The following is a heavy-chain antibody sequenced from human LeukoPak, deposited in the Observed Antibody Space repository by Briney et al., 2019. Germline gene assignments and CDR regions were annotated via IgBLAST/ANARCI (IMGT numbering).Heavy chain of an antibody. Sequence: PSETLSLTCAAYGGSFSGNYWCWVRQPPGKGLEWIGEINYRGSTSYNPSLRSRVTISVDTSKNQFSLKVNSVTAADTAVYYCARVPESVGINYFDSWGQGTLVTVSS. J-gene: IGHJ4*02. CDR1: GGSFSGNY. V-gene: IGHV4-34*01. CDR3: ARVPESVGINYFDS. D-gene: IGHD1-26*01. CDR2: INYRGST.